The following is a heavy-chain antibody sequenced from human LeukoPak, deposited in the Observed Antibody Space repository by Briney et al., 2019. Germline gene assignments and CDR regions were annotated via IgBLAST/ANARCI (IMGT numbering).Heavy chain of an antibody. Sequence: PGGSLRLSCAASGFTFSSYAMSWVRQAPGKGLEWVSAISGSGGSTYYADSAKGRFTISRDNSKNTLYLQMNSLRAEDTAVYYCAKDILTGYYPPPPFDYWGQGTLVTVSS. D-gene: IGHD3-9*01. CDR2: ISGSGGST. V-gene: IGHV3-23*01. CDR3: AKDILTGYYPPPPFDY. J-gene: IGHJ4*02. CDR1: GFTFSSYA.